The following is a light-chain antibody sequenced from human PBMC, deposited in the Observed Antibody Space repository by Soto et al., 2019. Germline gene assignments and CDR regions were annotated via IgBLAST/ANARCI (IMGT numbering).Light chain of an antibody. CDR1: QAIRND. V-gene: IGKV1-17*01. CDR3: QQLNSYPIT. J-gene: IGKJ5*01. Sequence: DIQMTQSPPSLSASVGDRVTITCRASQAIRNDLAWYQQRPGKAPKRLIFAASTLQSGVPSRFSGSGSGTEFTLTISSLQPEDFATYYCQQLNSYPITFGQGTRLEIK. CDR2: AAS.